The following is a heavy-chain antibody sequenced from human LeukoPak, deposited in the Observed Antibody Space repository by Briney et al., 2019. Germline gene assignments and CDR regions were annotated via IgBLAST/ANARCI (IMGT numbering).Heavy chain of an antibody. Sequence: SETLSLTCTVSGGSISSHYWSWIRQPPGKGLEWIGYMYFSGTTNYNPSLKSRVTMSIDTSKNQFSLKLSSVTAADTAVYYCARTRYGSGSYTFLDYWGQGTLVTVSS. J-gene: IGHJ4*02. V-gene: IGHV4-59*11. CDR1: GGSISSHY. CDR3: ARTRYGSGSYTFLDY. CDR2: MYFSGTT. D-gene: IGHD3-10*01.